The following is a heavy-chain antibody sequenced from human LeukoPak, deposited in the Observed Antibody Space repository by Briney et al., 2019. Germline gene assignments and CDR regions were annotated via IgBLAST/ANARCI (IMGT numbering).Heavy chain of an antibody. CDR2: ISSSSSYI. V-gene: IGHV3-21*01. J-gene: IGHJ6*04. CDR1: GFTFSSYS. D-gene: IGHD3-16*01. CDR3: ARHYGRPYYYYGMDV. Sequence: GGSLRLSCAASGFTFSSYSMNWVRQAPGKGLEWVSSISSSSSYIYYADSVKGRFTISRDNAKNSLYLQMNSLRAEDTAVYYCARHYGRPYYYYGMDVWGKGTTVTVSS.